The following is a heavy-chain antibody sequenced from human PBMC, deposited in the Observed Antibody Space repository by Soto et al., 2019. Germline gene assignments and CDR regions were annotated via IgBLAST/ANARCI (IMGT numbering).Heavy chain of an antibody. CDR3: TTLHFVLDGDYDYFDY. D-gene: IGHD4-17*01. V-gene: IGHV3-15*07. CDR1: GFTFSNAW. CDR2: IKSKTDGGTT. Sequence: LRLSCAASGFTFSNAWMNWVRQAPGKGLEWVGRIKSKTDGGTTDYAAPVKGRFTISRDDSKNTLYLQMNSLKTEDTAVYYCTTLHFVLDGDYDYFDYWGQGTLVTVSS. J-gene: IGHJ4*02.